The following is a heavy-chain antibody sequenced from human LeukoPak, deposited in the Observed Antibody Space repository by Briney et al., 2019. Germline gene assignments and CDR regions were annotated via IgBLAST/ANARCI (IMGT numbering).Heavy chain of an antibody. CDR3: ARESPACGEDCYFDY. V-gene: IGHV3-30-3*01. D-gene: IGHD2-21*02. CDR2: ISYDGTNK. Sequence: GGSLRLSCAASGCTFGSYAMHWVRQAPGRGLEWVAGISYDGTNKYYADSVKGRFTNSRDNSKNTLYLQMNSLRTDDTAVYYCARESPACGEDCYFDYWGQGTLVTVSS. J-gene: IGHJ4*02. CDR1: GCTFGSYA.